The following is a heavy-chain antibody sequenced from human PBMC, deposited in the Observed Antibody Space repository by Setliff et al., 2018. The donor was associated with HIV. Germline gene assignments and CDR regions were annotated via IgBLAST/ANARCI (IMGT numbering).Heavy chain of an antibody. Sequence: GASVKVSCKTSGYTFSNYGLNWVRQAPGQGLEWMGWINTNTGDPTYARGFTGRFVFYLDPSDNTAYLQITNLKVEDTAVYFCARESLGVLVPATMYWFDPWGQGTLVTVSS. D-gene: IGHD2-2*01. CDR2: INTNTGDP. CDR3: ARESLGVLVPATMYWFDP. V-gene: IGHV7-4-1*02. J-gene: IGHJ5*02. CDR1: GYTFSNYG.